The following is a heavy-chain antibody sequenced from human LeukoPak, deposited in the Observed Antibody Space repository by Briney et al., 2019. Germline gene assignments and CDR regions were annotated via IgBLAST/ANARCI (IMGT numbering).Heavy chain of an antibody. CDR2: MNPISGDT. J-gene: IGHJ5*02. Sequence: ASVKVSCKASGYTFTSYDVNWVRQATGQGLEWMGWMNPISGDTGYALEFQGRVTMSRNTSISTAYMELGSLRSEDTAVYYCARGQFRRFDPWGQGTLVTVSS. D-gene: IGHD3-10*01. CDR3: ARGQFRRFDP. CDR1: GYTFTSYD. V-gene: IGHV1-8*01.